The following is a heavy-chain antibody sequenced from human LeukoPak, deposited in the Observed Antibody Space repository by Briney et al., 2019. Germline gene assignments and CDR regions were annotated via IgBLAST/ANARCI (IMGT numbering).Heavy chain of an antibody. Sequence: ASVKVSCKASGYTFTSYAMHWVRQAPGQRLEWMGWINAGNGNTEYSQKFQGRVTITRDTSASTAYMELSSLRSEDTAVYYCARVEYQLLWFDPWGQGTLVTVSS. D-gene: IGHD2-2*01. CDR3: ARVEYQLLWFDP. CDR2: INAGNGNT. J-gene: IGHJ5*02. CDR1: GYTFTSYA. V-gene: IGHV1-3*01.